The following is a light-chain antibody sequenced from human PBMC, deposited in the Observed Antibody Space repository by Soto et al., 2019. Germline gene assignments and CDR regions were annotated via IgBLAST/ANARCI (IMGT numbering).Light chain of an antibody. Sequence: QSVLTQPASVSGSPGQSISISCTGTSSDVGAYNYISWYQQHPGKAPKLIIYDVSNRPSGVSSRFSGSKSGNTASLTISGLQAEDGADYYCSAYTITSPYVFGTGTKGTVL. CDR1: SSDVGAYNY. J-gene: IGLJ1*01. CDR2: DVS. V-gene: IGLV2-14*03. CDR3: SAYTITSPYV.